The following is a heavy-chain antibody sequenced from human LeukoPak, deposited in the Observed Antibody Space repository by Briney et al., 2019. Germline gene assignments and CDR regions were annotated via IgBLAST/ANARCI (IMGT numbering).Heavy chain of an antibody. J-gene: IGHJ3*02. V-gene: IGHV4-30-2*01. CDR1: GGSISSGGYY. CDR3: ARVKAAAGGAFDI. Sequence: PSQTLSLTCTVSGGSISSGGYYWSWIRQPPGKGLEWIGYIYHSGSTYYNPSLKSRVTISVDRSKNQFSLKLSSVTAADTAVYYCARVKAAAGGAFDIWGQGTMVTVSS. D-gene: IGHD6-13*01. CDR2: IYHSGST.